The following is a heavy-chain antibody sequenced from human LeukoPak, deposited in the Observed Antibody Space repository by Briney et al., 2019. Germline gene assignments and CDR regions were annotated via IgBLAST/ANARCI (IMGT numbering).Heavy chain of an antibody. CDR2: ICTAGDT. Sequence: GGSLRLSCAASGFTFSSYDMHWVRQAPGKGLEWVSAICTAGDTYYPGSVKDRFTISRENDKNSLYLQMNSVRAGDTAVYYCARAYYYGSGSYPLDYWGQGTLVTVSS. CDR3: ARAYYYGSGSYPLDY. J-gene: IGHJ4*02. V-gene: IGHV3-13*01. CDR1: GFTFSSYD. D-gene: IGHD3-10*01.